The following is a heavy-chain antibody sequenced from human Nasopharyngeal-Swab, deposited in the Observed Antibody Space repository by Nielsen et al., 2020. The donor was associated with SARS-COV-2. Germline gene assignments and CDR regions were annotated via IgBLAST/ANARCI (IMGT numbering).Heavy chain of an antibody. Sequence: WIRQPPGKGLEWIGRIYTSGSTNYNPSLKSRVTISVDTSKNQFSLKLSSVTAADTAVYYCARGITTLYYYYYMDVWAKGPRSPSP. D-gene: IGHD3-10*01. J-gene: IGHJ6*03. CDR2: IYTSGST. V-gene: IGHV4-61*02. CDR3: ARGITTLYYYYYMDV.